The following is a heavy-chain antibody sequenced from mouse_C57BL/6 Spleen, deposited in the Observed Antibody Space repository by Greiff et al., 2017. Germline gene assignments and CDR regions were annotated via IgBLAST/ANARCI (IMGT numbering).Heavy chain of an antibody. Sequence: VQLQQSGAELVRPGTSVKMSCKASGYTFTNYWIGWAKQRPGHGLEWIGDIYPGGGYTNYNEKFKGKATLTADKSSSTAYMQFSSLTSEDSAIYYCARSDMSDDGYDVSYWYFDVWGTGTTVTVSS. CDR2: IYPGGGYT. J-gene: IGHJ1*03. D-gene: IGHD2-2*01. CDR3: ARSDMSDDGYDVSYWYFDV. CDR1: GYTFTNYW. V-gene: IGHV1-63*01.